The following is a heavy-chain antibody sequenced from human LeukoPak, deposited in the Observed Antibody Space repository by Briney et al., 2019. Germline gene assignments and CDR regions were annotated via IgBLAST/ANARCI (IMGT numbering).Heavy chain of an antibody. D-gene: IGHD7-27*01. V-gene: IGHV3-48*03. CDR1: GFTFSSFE. CDR2: ISSSGRNI. Sequence: GGSLRLSCAASGFTFSSFEMNWARQAPGKGLEWVSYISSSGRNIYYADSVKGRFTISRDNAKSSLYLQMNSLRAEDTAVYYCARENWVDAFDIWGQGTMVTVSS. J-gene: IGHJ3*02. CDR3: ARENWVDAFDI.